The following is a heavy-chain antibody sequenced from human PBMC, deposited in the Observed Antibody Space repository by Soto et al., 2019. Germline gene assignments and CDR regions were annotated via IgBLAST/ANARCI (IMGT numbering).Heavy chain of an antibody. Sequence: SETLSLTCIVSGDSVISDRYFWRWIRQPPGKGLEWIAYISYTGDTNYNPSLKSRVTISVDTSRNQFSLTLTSVTAADTAVYFCARIVVGATVDLWGQGSLVTVSS. CDR1: GDSVISDRYF. CDR3: ARIVVGATVDL. CDR2: ISYTGDT. V-gene: IGHV4-61*01. J-gene: IGHJ5*02. D-gene: IGHD1-26*01.